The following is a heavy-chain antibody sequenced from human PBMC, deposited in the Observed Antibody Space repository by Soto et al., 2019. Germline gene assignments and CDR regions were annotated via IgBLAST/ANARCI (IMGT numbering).Heavy chain of an antibody. D-gene: IGHD3-10*01. V-gene: IGHV4-4*02. Sequence: QLQLQESGPRLVTPSGTLSLTCIVSGGFVNTSNWWSWIRQPPGQGLEWIGEVYHTGKTNYSPSFKSRVNMSVEKSNNQFFLKLTSVTAADTAIYYCANSYYGWGFDYWGQGALVTVAS. CDR1: GGFVNTSNW. CDR3: ANSYYGWGFDY. J-gene: IGHJ4*02. CDR2: VYHTGKT.